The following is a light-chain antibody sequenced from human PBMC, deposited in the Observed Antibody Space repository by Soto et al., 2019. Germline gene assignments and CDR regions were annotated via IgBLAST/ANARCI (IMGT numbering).Light chain of an antibody. CDR2: DAS. CDR1: QSVSSY. CDR3: QQRSNWPPIT. V-gene: IGKV3-11*01. Sequence: EIVFTPSPATLSLSPGERDTLSCRASQSVSSYLAWYQQKPGQAPRLLIYDASNRATGIPARFSGSGSGTDFTLTISSLEPEDFAVYYCQQRSNWPPITFGQGTRREIK. J-gene: IGKJ5*01.